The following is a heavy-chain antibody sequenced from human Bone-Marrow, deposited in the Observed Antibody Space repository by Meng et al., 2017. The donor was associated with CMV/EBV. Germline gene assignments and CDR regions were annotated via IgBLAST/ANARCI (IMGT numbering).Heavy chain of an antibody. CDR2: IKQDGSEK. J-gene: IGHJ4*02. Sequence: GGSLRLSFAASGFTFSGYWMSWVRQAPGKGLEWMANIKQDGSEKYYVDSVKGRFTISRDNSKNSLYLQMNSLRADDTAVYYCARDREPNNGIAARRRGLNWGQGTLVTVSS. D-gene: IGHD6-6*01. CDR1: GFTFSGYW. V-gene: IGHV3-7*01. CDR3: ARDREPNNGIAARRRGLN.